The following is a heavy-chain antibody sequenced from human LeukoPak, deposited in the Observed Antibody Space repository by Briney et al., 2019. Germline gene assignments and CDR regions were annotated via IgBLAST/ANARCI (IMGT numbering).Heavy chain of an antibody. CDR2: IKQDGSEK. CDR3: ARAELLEWLYPV. V-gene: IGHV3-7*01. CDR1: GFTFSSYC. J-gene: IGHJ4*02. D-gene: IGHD3-3*01. Sequence: SGGSLRLSCAASGFTFSSYCMSWVRQAPGKGLEWVANIKQDGSEKYYVDSVKGRFTISRDNAKNSLYLQMNSLRAEDTAVYYCARAELLEWLYPVWGQGALVTVSS.